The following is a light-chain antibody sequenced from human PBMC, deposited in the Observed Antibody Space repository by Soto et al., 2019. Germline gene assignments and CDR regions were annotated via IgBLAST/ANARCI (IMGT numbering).Light chain of an antibody. Sequence: DIQMTQSPSTLSASVGDRVTITCRASQSFSDWLAWYQQKPGKAPKLLIYGASNLESGVPSRFSGSGSGTEFTLTINSLQPDDFASYYCQQYNSFPWTFGQGTKVEIK. CDR2: GAS. CDR3: QQYNSFPWT. J-gene: IGKJ1*01. CDR1: QSFSDW. V-gene: IGKV1-5*01.